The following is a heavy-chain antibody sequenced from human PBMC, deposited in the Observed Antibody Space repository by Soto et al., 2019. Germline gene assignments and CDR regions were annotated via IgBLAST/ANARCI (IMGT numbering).Heavy chain of an antibody. Sequence: SVKVSCKASGGTFSSYAISWVRQAPGQGLEWMGGIIPIFGTANYAQKFQGRVTITADESTSTAYMELSSLRSEDTAVYYCARDGIVGATWPYYFDYWGQGTLVTVSS. CDR3: ARDGIVGATWPYYFDY. J-gene: IGHJ4*02. V-gene: IGHV1-69*13. D-gene: IGHD1-26*01. CDR2: IIPIFGTA. CDR1: GGTFSSYA.